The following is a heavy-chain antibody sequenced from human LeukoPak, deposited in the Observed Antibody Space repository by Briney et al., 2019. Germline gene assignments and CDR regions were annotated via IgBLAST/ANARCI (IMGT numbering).Heavy chain of an antibody. Sequence: PSETLSLTCTVSGGSISSYYWSWIRQPPGKGLEWIGYIYYSGSTNYNPSLKSRVTISVDTSKNQFSLKLSSVTAADTAVYYCARGDYDSGGYYYYFDYWGQGTLVTVSS. J-gene: IGHJ4*02. D-gene: IGHD3-22*01. CDR2: IYYSGST. CDR3: ARGDYDSGGYYYYFDY. CDR1: GGSISSYY. V-gene: IGHV4-59*01.